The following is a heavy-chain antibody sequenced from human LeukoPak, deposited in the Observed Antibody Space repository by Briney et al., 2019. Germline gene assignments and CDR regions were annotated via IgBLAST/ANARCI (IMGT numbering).Heavy chain of an antibody. CDR2: IYYSGST. CDR1: GGSISSYY. Sequence: SETLSLTCTVSGGSISSYYWSWIRQPPGKGLEWIGYIYYSGSTNYIPSLKSRVTISVDTSKNQFSLKPSSVTAADTAVYYCAREKDYYYGMDVWGQGTTVTVSS. V-gene: IGHV4-59*01. CDR3: AREKDYYYGMDV. J-gene: IGHJ6*02.